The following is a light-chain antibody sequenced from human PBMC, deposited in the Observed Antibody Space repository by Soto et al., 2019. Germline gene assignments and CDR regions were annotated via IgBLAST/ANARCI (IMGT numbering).Light chain of an antibody. V-gene: IGLV2-14*01. CDR1: SSDIGDYNY. CDR2: EVS. CDR3: SSYTFTNTPVI. J-gene: IGLJ2*01. Sequence: QSALTQPASVSGSPGQSITFSCTGTSSDIGDYNYVSWYQQHPGKAPKLIIYEVSDRPSGVSNRFSGSKSGNTASLTISGLQAADEADYYCSSYTFTNTPVIFGEGTKLTVL.